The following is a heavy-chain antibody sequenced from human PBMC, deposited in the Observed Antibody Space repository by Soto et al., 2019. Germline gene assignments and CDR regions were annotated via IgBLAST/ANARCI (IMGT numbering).Heavy chain of an antibody. CDR3: ARVPVSMVRGYGMDV. CDR2: ISGSGPYT. CDR1: GFTFNDYY. D-gene: IGHD3-10*01. J-gene: IGHJ6*02. V-gene: IGHV3-11*06. Sequence: QVQLVESGGGLVQPGGSLRLSCAASGFTFNDYYMSWVRQAPGKGLEWVSYISGSGPYTKYADSAKGRFTISRDNAKNSLYLQMSSLRVEDTAVYYCARVPVSMVRGYGMDVWGQGTTVTVSS.